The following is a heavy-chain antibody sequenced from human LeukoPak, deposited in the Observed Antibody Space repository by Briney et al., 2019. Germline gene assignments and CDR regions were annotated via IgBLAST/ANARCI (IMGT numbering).Heavy chain of an antibody. Sequence: GASVKVSCKASGYTFTSYYMHWVRQAPGQGLEWMGIINPSGGSTSYAQKFQGGVTMTRDTSTSTVYMELSSLRSEDTAVYYCARVCVLDAFDIWGQGTMVTVSS. CDR3: ARVCVLDAFDI. D-gene: IGHD5/OR15-5a*01. CDR2: INPSGGST. J-gene: IGHJ3*02. CDR1: GYTFTSYY. V-gene: IGHV1-46*01.